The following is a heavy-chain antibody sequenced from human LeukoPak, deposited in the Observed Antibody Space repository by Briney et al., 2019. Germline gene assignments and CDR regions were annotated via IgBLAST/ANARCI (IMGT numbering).Heavy chain of an antibody. CDR1: GGSISSYY. J-gene: IGHJ5*02. Sequence: SETLSLTCTVSGGSISSYYWGWIRQPPGKGLEWIGSIYYSGSTYYNPSLKSRVTISVDTSKNQFSLKLSSVTAADTAVYYCARRVYRGRYCSGGSCYSEPGRPNWFDPWDQGTLVTVSS. D-gene: IGHD2-15*01. CDR3: ARRVYRGRYCSGGSCYSEPGRPNWFDP. CDR2: IYYSGST. V-gene: IGHV4-39*01.